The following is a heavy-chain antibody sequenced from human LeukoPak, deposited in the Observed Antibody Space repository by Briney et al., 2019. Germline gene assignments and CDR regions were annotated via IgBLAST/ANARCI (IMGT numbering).Heavy chain of an antibody. CDR2: ISSSSNFT. CDR3: VKDSPPRYSGSPPAY. CDR1: GFTFSVYS. Sequence: PGGSLRLSCAASGFTFSVYSMNWVRQSPGQGLEWVSSISSSSNFTFYADSVKGRFSISRDNAKNSLYLQMNSLRADDTAVYYCVKDSPPRYSGSPPAYWGQGTLVTVSS. J-gene: IGHJ4*02. D-gene: IGHD1-26*01. V-gene: IGHV3-21*04.